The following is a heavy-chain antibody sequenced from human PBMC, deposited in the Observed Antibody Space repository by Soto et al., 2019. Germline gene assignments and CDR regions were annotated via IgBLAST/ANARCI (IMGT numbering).Heavy chain of an antibody. J-gene: IGHJ4*02. D-gene: IGHD6-13*01. CDR1: GGTFSSYA. CDR3: ARAAQMYSSREAVDY. V-gene: IGHV1-69*06. CDR2: IIPIFGTA. Sequence: SVKVSCKASGGTFSSYAISWVRQAPGQGLEWMGGIIPIFGTANYAQKFQGRVTITADKSTSTAYMELSSLRSEDTAVYYCARAAQMYSSREAVDYWGQGTLVTVSS.